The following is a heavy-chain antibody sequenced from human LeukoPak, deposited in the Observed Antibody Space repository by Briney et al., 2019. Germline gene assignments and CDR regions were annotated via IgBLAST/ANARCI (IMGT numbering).Heavy chain of an antibody. D-gene: IGHD1-14*01. V-gene: IGHV4-31*03. CDR3: ARAVLYYYYGMDV. J-gene: IGHJ6*02. Sequence: SQTLSLTCTVSGGSISSGAYYWTWIRQHPGKGLEWIGYTHHSGSTYYNPSLKSRVTISVDTSKNQFSLKLSSMTAADTAVYYCARAVLYYYYGMDVWGQGTTVTVSS. CDR2: THHSGST. CDR1: GGSISSGAYY.